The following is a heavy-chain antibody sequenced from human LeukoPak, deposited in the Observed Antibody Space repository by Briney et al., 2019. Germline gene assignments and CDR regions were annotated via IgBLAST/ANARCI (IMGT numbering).Heavy chain of an antibody. D-gene: IGHD3-22*01. CDR2: INPSGGST. J-gene: IGHJ4*02. CDR3: ARTARLRYYDSSGYFPYYFDY. CDR1: GYTFTSYY. V-gene: IGHV1-46*01. Sequence: ASVKVSCKASGYTFTSYYMHWVRQAPGQGLEWMGIINPSGGSTSYAQKFQGGVTMTRDTSTSTVYMELSSLRSEDTAVYYCARTARLRYYDSSGYFPYYFDYWGQGTLVTVSS.